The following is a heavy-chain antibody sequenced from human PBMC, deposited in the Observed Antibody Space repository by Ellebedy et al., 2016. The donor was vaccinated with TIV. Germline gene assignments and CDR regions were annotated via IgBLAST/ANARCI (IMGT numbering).Heavy chain of an antibody. D-gene: IGHD3-3*02. CDR3: ARAAHFYSYGMDV. V-gene: IGHV3-7*01. Sequence: GGSLRLSXATSGFTLSLYWMSWVRQAPGKGLGWVANIKYDGSEKYYVDSVKGRFTISRDNAKSSLSLQMNGLRAEDTAVYYCARAAHFYSYGMDVWGQGTTVTVS. CDR1: GFTLSLYW. CDR2: IKYDGSEK. J-gene: IGHJ6*02.